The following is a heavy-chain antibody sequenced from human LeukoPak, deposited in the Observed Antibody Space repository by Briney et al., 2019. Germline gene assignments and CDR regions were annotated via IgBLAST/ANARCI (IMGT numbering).Heavy chain of an antibody. CDR3: ARGGGLDV. CDR1: AFIFSGHW. Sequence: PGGSLRLSCEGSAFIFSGHWTNWVRQTPGKGLEWVASINHNGNVNYYVDSVKGRFTISRDNAKNSLYLQMSNLRAEDTAVYFCARGGGLDVWGQGATVTVSS. D-gene: IGHD3-16*01. V-gene: IGHV3-7*03. J-gene: IGHJ6*02. CDR2: INHNGNVN.